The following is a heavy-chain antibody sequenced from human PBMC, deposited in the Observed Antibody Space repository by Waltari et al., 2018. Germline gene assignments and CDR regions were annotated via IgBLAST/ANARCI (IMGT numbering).Heavy chain of an antibody. V-gene: IGHV4-59*01. CDR2: IYYSGST. D-gene: IGHD6-13*01. Sequence: QVQLQASGPGLVKPSETLSLTCTVSGGSISSYYWSWIRQPPGKGLEWIGYIYYSGSTNYNPSLKSRVTISVDTSKNQFSLKLSSVTAADTAVYYCAGCYSSSCLGWFDPWGQGTLVTVSS. CDR3: AGCYSSSCLGWFDP. J-gene: IGHJ5*02. CDR1: GGSISSYY.